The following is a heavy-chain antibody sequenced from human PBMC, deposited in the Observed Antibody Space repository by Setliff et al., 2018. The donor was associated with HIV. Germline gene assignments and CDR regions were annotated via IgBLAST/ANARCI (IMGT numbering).Heavy chain of an antibody. Sequence: PSETLSLTCTVSGGSINTGSYYWGWIRQPPGKGLESIGTIYYSGSTYYKSSLKSRLTISVDTSKNQFSLKMSPVTAADTAVYYCARARGPEGYFDSWGQGTLVTSPQ. CDR2: IYYSGST. CDR1: GGSINTGSYY. V-gene: IGHV4-39*07. CDR3: ARARGPEGYFDS. D-gene: IGHD3-10*01. J-gene: IGHJ4*02.